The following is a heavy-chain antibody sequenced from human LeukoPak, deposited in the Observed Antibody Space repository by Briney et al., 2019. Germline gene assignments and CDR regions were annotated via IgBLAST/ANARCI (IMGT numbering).Heavy chain of an antibody. V-gene: IGHV1-18*03. Sequence: GDSVKLSCKTSGYIFNTYGISWVRQAPGQGLEWMAWIRDKNDNTKYAQKFQGRVTLTTDTSTTTAYMELRGRTSDDMTVYYCVRDSAYSPDYWGQGSLVTVSP. J-gene: IGHJ4*02. D-gene: IGHD5-12*01. CDR2: IRDKNDNT. CDR1: GYIFNTYG. CDR3: VRDSAYSPDY.